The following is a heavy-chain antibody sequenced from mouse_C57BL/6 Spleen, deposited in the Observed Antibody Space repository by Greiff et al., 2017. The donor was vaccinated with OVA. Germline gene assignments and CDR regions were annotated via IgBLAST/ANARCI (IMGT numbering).Heavy chain of an antibody. D-gene: IGHD1-1*01. V-gene: IGHV14-4*01. CDR2: IDPENGDT. CDR3: THYDGSSYPYYFDY. CDR1: GFNIKDDY. Sequence: VQLQQSGAELVRPGASVKLSCTASGFNIKDDYMHWVKQRPEQGLEWIGWIDPENGDTEYASKFQGKATITADTSSNTDYLQLSSLTSEDTAVYYCTHYDGSSYPYYFDYWGQGTTLTVSS. J-gene: IGHJ2*01.